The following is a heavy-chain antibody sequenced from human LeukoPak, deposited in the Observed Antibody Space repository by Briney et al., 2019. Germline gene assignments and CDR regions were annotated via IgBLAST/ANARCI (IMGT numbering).Heavy chain of an antibody. CDR2: IKQDGSEK. V-gene: IGHV3-7*01. CDR3: ARGLRRAYYYDSSGYWSGSYFDY. Sequence: GGSLRLSCAASGFTFSSYWMSWVRQAPGKGLEWVANIKQDGSEKYYVDSVKGRFTISRDNAKNSLYLQMNSLRAEDTAVYYCARGLRRAYYYDSSGYWSGSYFDYWGQGTLVTVSS. CDR1: GFTFSSYW. J-gene: IGHJ4*02. D-gene: IGHD3-22*01.